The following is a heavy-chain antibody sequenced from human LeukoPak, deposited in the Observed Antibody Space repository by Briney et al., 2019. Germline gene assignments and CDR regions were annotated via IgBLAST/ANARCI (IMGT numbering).Heavy chain of an antibody. D-gene: IGHD3-10*01. CDR3: ARDQGMVRGVISWFDP. V-gene: IGHV1-18*01. CDR2: ISAYNGNT. Sequence: ASVKVSCKASGYTFTSYGISWVRQAPGQGPEWMGWISAYNGNTNYAQKLQGRVTMTTDTSTSTAYMELRSLRSDDTAVYYCARDQGMVRGVISWFDPWGQGTLVTVSS. J-gene: IGHJ5*02. CDR1: GYTFTSYG.